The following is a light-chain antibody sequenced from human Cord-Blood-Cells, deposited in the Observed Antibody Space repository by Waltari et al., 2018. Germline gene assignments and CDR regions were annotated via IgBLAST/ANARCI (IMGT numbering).Light chain of an antibody. CDR2: AAS. V-gene: IGKV1-39*01. Sequence: DIQMTHSPSSLSASVGDRDTITCRASQSISSYLNWDQQKPGKAPKLLIYAASSLQSGVPSRFSGRGSGTDFTLTISSLQPEDFATYYCQQSYSTPLTFGPGTKVDIK. J-gene: IGKJ3*01. CDR1: QSISSY. CDR3: QQSYSTPLT.